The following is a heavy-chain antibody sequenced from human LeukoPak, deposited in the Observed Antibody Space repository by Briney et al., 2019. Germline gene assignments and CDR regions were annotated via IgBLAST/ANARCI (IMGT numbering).Heavy chain of an antibody. D-gene: IGHD3-3*01. CDR1: GGSISSYY. J-gene: IGHJ5*02. Sequence: SETLSLTCTVSGGSISSYYWSWIRQPAGKGLEWIGRIYTSGSTNYNPSLKSRVTISVDTSKNQFSLKLSSVTAADTAVYYCARGPREVRFLEWGRNWFDPWGQGTLVTVSS. CDR3: ARGPREVRFLEWGRNWFDP. V-gene: IGHV4-4*07. CDR2: IYTSGST.